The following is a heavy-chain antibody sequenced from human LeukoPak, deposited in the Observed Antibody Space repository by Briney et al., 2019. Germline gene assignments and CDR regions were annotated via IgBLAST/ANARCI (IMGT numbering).Heavy chain of an antibody. J-gene: IGHJ6*03. Sequence: PSETLSLTCTVSGGSLSSSSYYWGWIRQPPGKGLEWIGSIYYSGSTYYNPSLKSRVTISVDTSKNQFSLKLSSVTAADTAVYYCARSRNSYSSSWPYYYYYYYMDVWGKGTTVTVSS. CDR3: ARSRNSYSSSWPYYYYYYYMDV. CDR2: IYYSGST. D-gene: IGHD6-13*01. CDR1: GGSLSSSSYY. V-gene: IGHV4-39*01.